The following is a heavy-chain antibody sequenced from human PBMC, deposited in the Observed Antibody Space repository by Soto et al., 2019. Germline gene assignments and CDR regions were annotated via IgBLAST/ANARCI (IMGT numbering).Heavy chain of an antibody. J-gene: IGHJ4*02. Sequence: GGSLRLSCAASGFTFSSYAMHWVRQAPGKGLEWVAVISYDGSNKYYADSVKGRFTISRDNSKNTLYLQMNSLRAEDTAVYYCARDPTLTAMPYYFDYWGQGTLVTVS. CDR2: ISYDGSNK. CDR3: ARDPTLTAMPYYFDY. V-gene: IGHV3-30-3*01. CDR1: GFTFSSYA. D-gene: IGHD5-18*01.